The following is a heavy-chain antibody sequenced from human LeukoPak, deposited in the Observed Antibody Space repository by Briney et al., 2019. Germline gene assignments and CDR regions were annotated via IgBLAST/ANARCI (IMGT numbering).Heavy chain of an antibody. CDR1: GDSISYHY. D-gene: IGHD3-10*01. CDR2: IYSSASA. V-gene: IGHV4-4*07. CDR3: ARANGYGLIDY. J-gene: IGHJ4*02. Sequence: SETLSLTCTVSGDSISYHYWSWIRQPAGKGLEWIGRIYSSASANYNPSLKSRVTMSLDTSKNQFSLNLTSVTAADTAVYYCARANGYGLIDYWGQGTLVTVSS.